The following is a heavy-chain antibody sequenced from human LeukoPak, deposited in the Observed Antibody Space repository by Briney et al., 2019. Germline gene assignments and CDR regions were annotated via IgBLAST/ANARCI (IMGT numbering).Heavy chain of an antibody. CDR1: GYSFTSYW. D-gene: IGHD6-13*01. CDR3: ARHSISWPPQIDY. J-gene: IGHJ4*02. Sequence: GESLKISCESSGYSFTSYWIGWVRQMPGKGLEWMGIIYPGDYDTRYSPSFQGQVTISADKSIRTAYLQWSSLKASDTAMYYCARHSISWPPQIDYWGQGTLVTVSS. CDR2: IYPGDYDT. V-gene: IGHV5-51*01.